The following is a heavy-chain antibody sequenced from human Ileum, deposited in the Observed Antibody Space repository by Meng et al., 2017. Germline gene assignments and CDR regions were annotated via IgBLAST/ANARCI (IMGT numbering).Heavy chain of an antibody. Sequence: GGSLRLSCTASEFTFSTYWMSWVRQAPGKGLEWVANIKQDGSESYYVDSVKGRFTISRDNSKNSLYLQMNSLRAEDTAVYYCSRRVGSKGNAFDLWGQGTMVTVSS. CDR3: SRRVGSKGNAFDL. CDR1: EFTFSTYW. J-gene: IGHJ3*01. D-gene: IGHD1-26*01. CDR2: IKQDGSES. V-gene: IGHV3-7*01.